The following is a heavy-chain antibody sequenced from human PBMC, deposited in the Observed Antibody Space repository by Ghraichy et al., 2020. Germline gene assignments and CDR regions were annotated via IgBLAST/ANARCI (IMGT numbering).Heavy chain of an antibody. Sequence: GGSLRLSCAAYGFTFSSCAMSWVRQAPGKGLEWVSSISGPGGSTYYTDSVKGRFTISRDNSKNTLYLQMSSLRVEDTAIYYCAKDPAEAGVTPTTIDYWGQGTLVTVSS. CDR2: ISGPGGST. CDR1: GFTFSSCA. D-gene: IGHD2-21*02. V-gene: IGHV3-23*01. CDR3: AKDPAEAGVTPTTIDY. J-gene: IGHJ4*02.